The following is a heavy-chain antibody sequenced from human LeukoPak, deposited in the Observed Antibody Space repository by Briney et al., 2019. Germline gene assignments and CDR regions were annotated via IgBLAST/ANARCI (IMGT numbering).Heavy chain of an antibody. CDR1: GGSVTDYY. CDR3: ASRNLGNDY. J-gene: IGHJ4*02. V-gene: IGHV4-59*02. D-gene: IGHD7-27*01. CDR2: IYYTGT. Sequence: PSETLSLTCTVSGGSVTDYYWSWIRQSPGKGLEWIGYIYYTGTSYNPSLKSRVTISADTSKNQFSLKLISVPAADTAVYYCASRNLGNDYWGQGTLVTVSS.